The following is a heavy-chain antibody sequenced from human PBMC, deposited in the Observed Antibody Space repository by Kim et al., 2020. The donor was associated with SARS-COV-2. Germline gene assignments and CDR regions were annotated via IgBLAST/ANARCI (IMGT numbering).Heavy chain of an antibody. CDR2: ISGSGGST. CDR1: GFTFSSYA. D-gene: IGHD3-16*02. J-gene: IGHJ3*02. V-gene: IGHV3-23*01. CDR3: VGDLYVWGSYRGEADAFDI. Sequence: GGSLRLSCAASGFTFSSYAMSWVRQAPGKGLEWVSAISGSGGSTYYADSVKGRFTISRDNSKNTLYLQMNSLRAEDTAVYYCVGDLYVWGSYRGEADAFDIWGQGTMVTVSS.